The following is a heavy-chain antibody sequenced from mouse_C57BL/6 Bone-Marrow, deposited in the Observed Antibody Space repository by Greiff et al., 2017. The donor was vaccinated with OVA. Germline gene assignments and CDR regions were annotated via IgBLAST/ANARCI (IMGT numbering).Heavy chain of an antibody. CDR3: ARRDHTPWYFGV. CDR2: IYPRSGNT. D-gene: IGHD3-3*01. CDR1: GYTFTSYG. J-gene: IGHJ1*03. V-gene: IGHV1-81*01. Sequence: VQLQQSGAELARPGASVKLSCKASGYTFTSYGISWVNQRTGQGLEWIGEIYPRSGNTYYKEKFKGKATLTADKSSSTAYMELRSLTSEDSAVYFSARRDHTPWYFGVWGTGATVTVSS.